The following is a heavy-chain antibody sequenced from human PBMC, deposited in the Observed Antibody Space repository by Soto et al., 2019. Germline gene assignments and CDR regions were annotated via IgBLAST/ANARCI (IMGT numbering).Heavy chain of an antibody. D-gene: IGHD2-15*01. CDR3: ARPLSPGGGYDAFDI. CDR1: GYSFTSYW. CDR2: IYPGDSDT. Sequence: GESLKISCKGSGYSFTSYWIGWVRQMPGKGLECMGIIYPGDSDTRYSPSFQGQVTISADKSISTAYLQWSSLKASDTAMYYCARPLSPGGGYDAFDILGQGTMVTVSS. J-gene: IGHJ3*02. V-gene: IGHV5-51*01.